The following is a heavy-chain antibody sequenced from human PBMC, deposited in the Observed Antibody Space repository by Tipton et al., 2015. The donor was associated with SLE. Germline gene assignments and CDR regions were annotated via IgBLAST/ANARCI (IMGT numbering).Heavy chain of an antibody. CDR1: GGSMRSKRYY. Sequence: TLSLTCTVSGGSMRSKRYYWSWIRQPAGKGLEWVGRIYTSGSPSSNPSLKSRVTMSVDTAKNQFSLKLSSVTAADTAVYYCARDRPEYSSSYYCYMGVWGKGTTVIVS. J-gene: IGHJ6*03. V-gene: IGHV4-61*02. D-gene: IGHD6-6*01. CDR2: IYTSGSP. CDR3: ARDRPEYSSSYYCYMGV.